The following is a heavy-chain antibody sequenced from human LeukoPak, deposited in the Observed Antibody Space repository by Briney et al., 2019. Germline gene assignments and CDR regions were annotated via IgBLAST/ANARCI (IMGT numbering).Heavy chain of an antibody. CDR3: AKGRNPYYDFWSGYYRTPYYFDY. V-gene: IGHV3-23*01. CDR2: ISGSGGST. D-gene: IGHD3-3*01. CDR1: GFTVSSSYA. J-gene: IGHJ4*02. Sequence: PGGSLRLSCAASGFTVSSSYAMSWVRQAPGKGLEWVSAISGSGGSTYYADSVKGRFTISRDNSKNTLYLQMNSLRAEDTAVYYCAKGRNPYYDFWSGYYRTPYYFDYWGQGTLVTVSS.